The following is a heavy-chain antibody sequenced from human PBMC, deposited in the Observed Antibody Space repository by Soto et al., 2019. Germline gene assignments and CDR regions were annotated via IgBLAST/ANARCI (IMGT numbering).Heavy chain of an antibody. CDR1: GGTFSSYS. Sequence: QVQLVQSGAEVKKPGSSVKVSCKASGGTFSSYSINWVRQAPGQGLEWMGEIIPIFGTANYAQKFQGRVTITADESTSTAYMELSSLRSDDTAVYYCARDGRRHSGGIDDWGQGTLVTASS. CDR3: ARDGRRHSGGIDD. J-gene: IGHJ4*02. CDR2: IIPIFGTA. V-gene: IGHV1-69*01. D-gene: IGHD2-15*01.